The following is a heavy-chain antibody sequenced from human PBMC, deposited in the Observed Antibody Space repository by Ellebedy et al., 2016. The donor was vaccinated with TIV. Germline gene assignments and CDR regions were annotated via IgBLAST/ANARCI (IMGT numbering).Heavy chain of an antibody. CDR3: ARHRRSSSTLYFFDY. CDR1: GGSISTTAYY. D-gene: IGHD6-6*01. CDR2: MYYSGTT. V-gene: IGHV4-39*01. J-gene: IGHJ4*02. Sequence: SETLSLTCTVSGGSISTTAYYWGWLRQPPGKGLEWIGSMYYSGTTYNNPSLKSRVTISVDTSKNQFSLKLSSVTAADTAVYYCARHRRSSSTLYFFDYWGQGTLVTVSS.